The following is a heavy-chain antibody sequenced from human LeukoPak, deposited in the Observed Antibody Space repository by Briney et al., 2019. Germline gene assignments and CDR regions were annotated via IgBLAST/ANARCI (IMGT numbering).Heavy chain of an antibody. CDR3: ARGYDSSAYKLPIDS. J-gene: IGHJ4*02. D-gene: IGHD3-22*01. Sequence: ASVKVSCKASGYTFTAYDMYWVRQAPGQGLEWMGWINPNSGGTNYAQKFQGRVTFTRDTSTSTAYMELSRLRSDDSAVYFCARGYDSSAYKLPIDSWGQGTLVSVSS. CDR1: GYTFTAYD. V-gene: IGHV1-2*02. CDR2: INPNSGGT.